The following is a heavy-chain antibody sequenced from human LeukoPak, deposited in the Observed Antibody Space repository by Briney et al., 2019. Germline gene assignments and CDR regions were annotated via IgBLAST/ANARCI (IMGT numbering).Heavy chain of an antibody. J-gene: IGHJ6*03. CDR2: IYYSGST. D-gene: IGHD7-27*01. Sequence: SETLSLTCAVSGGSISSGGYSWSWIRQPPGKGLEWIGYIYYSGSTYYNPSLKSRVTISVDTSKNQFSLKLSSVTAADTAVYYCAREPETPWDYYYYYMDVWGKGTTVTVSS. V-gene: IGHV4-30-4*07. CDR1: GGSISSGGYS. CDR3: AREPETPWDYYYYYMDV.